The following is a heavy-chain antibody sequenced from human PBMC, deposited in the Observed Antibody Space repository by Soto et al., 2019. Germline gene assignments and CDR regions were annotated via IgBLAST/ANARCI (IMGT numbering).Heavy chain of an antibody. V-gene: IGHV4-34*01. Sequence: SETLSLTCAVYGGSFSGYYWSWIRQPPGKGLEWIGEMNHSGSTNYYPSPKSRVSISVDTSKNQFSLKLSSVTAADTAVYYCARGVMTTVTTNRNYDMDVWGQGTTGTVS. J-gene: IGHJ6*02. CDR1: GGSFSGYY. CDR3: ARGVMTTVTTNRNYDMDV. CDR2: MNHSGST. D-gene: IGHD4-17*01.